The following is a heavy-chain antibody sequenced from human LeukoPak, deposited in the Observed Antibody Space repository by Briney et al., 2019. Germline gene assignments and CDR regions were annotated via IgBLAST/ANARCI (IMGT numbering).Heavy chain of an antibody. D-gene: IGHD2-8*01. CDR1: GFTFSSYA. V-gene: IGHV3-30-3*01. J-gene: IGHJ4*02. CDR3: ARFLSMVYAPYYFDY. Sequence: HPGRSLRLSCAASGFTFSSYAMHWVRQAPGKGLEWVAVISYDGSNKYYADSVKGRFTISRDKSKNTLYLQMNSLRAEDTAVYYCARFLSMVYAPYYFDYWGQGTLVTVSS. CDR2: ISYDGSNK.